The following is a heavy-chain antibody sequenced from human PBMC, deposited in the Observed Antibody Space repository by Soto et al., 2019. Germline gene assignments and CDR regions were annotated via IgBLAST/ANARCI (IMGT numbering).Heavy chain of an antibody. D-gene: IGHD6-13*01. V-gene: IGHV3-9*01. J-gene: IGHJ4*02. CDR2: ISWNSGSI. Sequence: GGSLRLSCAASGFTFDDYAMHWVRQAPGKGLEWVSGISWNSGSIGYADSVKGRFTISRDNAKNSLYLQMNSLRAEDTALYYCAKDMMGYSSSWFDYWGQGTLVTVSS. CDR1: GFTFDDYA. CDR3: AKDMMGYSSSWFDY.